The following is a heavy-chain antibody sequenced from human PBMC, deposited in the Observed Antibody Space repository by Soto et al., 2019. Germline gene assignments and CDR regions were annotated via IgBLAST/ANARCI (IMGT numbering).Heavy chain of an antibody. CDR1: GFTFNSYG. J-gene: IGHJ4*02. CDR3: ARDQGGY. CDR2: IWYDGSNK. Sequence: QVQLVESGGGVVQPGRSLRLSCAASGFTFNSYGMHWVRQAPGKGLEWVAVIWYDGSNKYYADSVKGQFTISRDNSKNTLYLQMNSLRAEDTAVYYCARDQGGYWGQGTLVTVSS. V-gene: IGHV3-33*01.